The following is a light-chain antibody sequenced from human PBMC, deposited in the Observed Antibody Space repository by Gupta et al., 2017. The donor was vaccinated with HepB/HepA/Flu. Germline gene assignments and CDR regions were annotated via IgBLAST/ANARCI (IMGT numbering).Light chain of an antibody. CDR1: YVNTKS. Sequence: QPSVSVAPGQPPRITCGVTYVNTKSGHWYQPQPGQAPVLVIHDAPGRPSGIPERFSGAKSGTTATMTTTRVEAGDEAEYFCQVGDIDTNNVVFGGGTNLTVL. CDR2: DAP. CDR3: QVGDIDTNNVV. J-gene: IGLJ2*01. V-gene: IGLV3-21*02.